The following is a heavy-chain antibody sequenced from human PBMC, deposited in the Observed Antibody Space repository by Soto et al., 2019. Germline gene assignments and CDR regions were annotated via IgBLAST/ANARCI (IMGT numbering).Heavy chain of an antibody. V-gene: IGHV4-59*01. D-gene: IGHD3-22*01. CDR1: GGSISSYY. CDR2: IYYSGST. Sequence: SETLSLTCTVSGGSISSYYWSWIRQPPGKGLEWIGYIYYSGSTNYNPSLKSRVTISVDTSENQFSLKLSSVTAADTAVYCCARDYYYDSSGYWPLWGQGTLVTVSS. J-gene: IGHJ4*02. CDR3: ARDYYYDSSGYWPL.